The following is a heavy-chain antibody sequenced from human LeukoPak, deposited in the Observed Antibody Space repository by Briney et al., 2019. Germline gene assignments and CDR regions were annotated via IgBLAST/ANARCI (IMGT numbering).Heavy chain of an antibody. CDR1: GGSISSGGYY. V-gene: IGHV4-31*03. CDR2: IYYSGST. D-gene: IGHD1-26*01. CDR3: ARQKWEQQGRDYYFYGLDV. J-gene: IGHJ6*02. Sequence: SQTLSLTCTVSGGSISSGGYYWSWIRQHPGKGLEWIGYIYYSGSTYYNPSLKSRVTISVDTSKNQFSLKLSSVTAADTAVYYCARQKWEQQGRDYYFYGLDVWGPGTTVTVSS.